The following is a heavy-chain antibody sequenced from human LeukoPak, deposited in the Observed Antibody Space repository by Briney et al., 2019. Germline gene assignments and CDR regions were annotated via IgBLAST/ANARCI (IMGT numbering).Heavy chain of an antibody. D-gene: IGHD1-26*01. CDR2: ISGSGGST. Sequence: GGSLRLSCAASGFTFSSYALTWVRQAPGKGLEWVSAISGSGGSTYYADSVKGRFTISRDNSKSTLYLQMNSLRAEDTAVYYCAKDVGGASAYWGQGTLVTVSS. J-gene: IGHJ4*02. CDR1: GFTFSSYA. V-gene: IGHV3-23*01. CDR3: AKDVGGASAY.